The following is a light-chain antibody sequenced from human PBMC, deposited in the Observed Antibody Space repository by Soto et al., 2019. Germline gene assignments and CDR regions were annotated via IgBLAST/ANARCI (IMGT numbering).Light chain of an antibody. CDR3: GTWDSSLTNGRAV. CDR1: SSNIGHNY. CDR2: DDN. V-gene: IGLV1-51*01. J-gene: IGLJ3*02. Sequence: QSVLTQPPSVSAAPGQRVTISCSGSSSNIGHNYVCWYQQVPGAAPKLLIYDDNKRPSGIRDRFSGSKSGTSATLAITGLQTGDEAVYYCGTWDSSLTNGRAVFGGGTQLTVL.